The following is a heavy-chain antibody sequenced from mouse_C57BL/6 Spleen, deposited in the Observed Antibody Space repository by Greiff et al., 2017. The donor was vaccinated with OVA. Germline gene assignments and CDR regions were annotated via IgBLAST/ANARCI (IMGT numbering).Heavy chain of an antibody. D-gene: IGHD2-4*01. CDR3: ARNDYDEGAWFAD. J-gene: IGHJ3*01. Sequence: VQLQQSGAELVRPGTSVKMSCKASGYTFTNYWIGWAKQRPGHGLEWIGDIYPGGGYTNYNEKFKGKATLTADKSSSTAYMQFSSLTSEDSAIYYCARNDYDEGAWFADWGQGTLVTVSA. CDR1: GYTFTNYW. CDR2: IYPGGGYT. V-gene: IGHV1-63*01.